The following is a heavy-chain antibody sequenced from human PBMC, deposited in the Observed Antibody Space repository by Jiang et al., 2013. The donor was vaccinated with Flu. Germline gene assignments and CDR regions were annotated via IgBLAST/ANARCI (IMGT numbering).Heavy chain of an antibody. Sequence: SGAEVKKPGTSVKVSCKASGFTFTSSAVQWVRQARGQRLEWIGWIVVGSGNTNYAQKFQERVTITRDMSTSTAYIELSSLRSEDTAVYYCAADGRVPDAFDIWGQGTMVTVSS. V-gene: IGHV1-58*01. CDR3: AADGRVPDAFDI. J-gene: IGHJ3*02. CDR1: GFTFTSSA. D-gene: IGHD3-10*01. CDR2: IVVGSGNT.